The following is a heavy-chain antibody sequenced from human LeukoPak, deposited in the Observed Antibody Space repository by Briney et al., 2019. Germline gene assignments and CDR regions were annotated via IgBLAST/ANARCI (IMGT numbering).Heavy chain of an antibody. D-gene: IGHD3-3*01. CDR2: FDPEDGET. Sequence: ASVKVSCKVSGYTFTELSMHWVRQAPGKGLEWMGGFDPEDGETIYAQTFQGRVTMTEDTSTDTAYMELSSLRSEDTAVYYFATDCPSGYSFDIWGQGTMVPVSS. V-gene: IGHV1-24*01. CDR1: GYTFTELS. CDR3: ATDCPSGYSFDI. J-gene: IGHJ3*02.